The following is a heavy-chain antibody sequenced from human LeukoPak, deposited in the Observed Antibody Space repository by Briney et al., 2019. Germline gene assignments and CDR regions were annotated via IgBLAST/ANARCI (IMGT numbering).Heavy chain of an antibody. CDR2: IYYSGST. CDR3: ARDSGYSSGWYDY. J-gene: IGHJ4*02. CDR1: GGSISSSGYY. Sequence: PSETLSLTCTVSGGSISSSGYYWSWIRQPPGKGLEWIGYIYYSGSTNYNPSLKSRVTISVDTSKNQFSLKLSSVTAADTAVYYCARDSGYSSGWYDYWGQGTLVTVSS. V-gene: IGHV4-61*08. D-gene: IGHD6-19*01.